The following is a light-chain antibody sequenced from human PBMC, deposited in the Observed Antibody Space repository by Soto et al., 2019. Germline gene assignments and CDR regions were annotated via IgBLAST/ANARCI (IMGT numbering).Light chain of an antibody. V-gene: IGKV3-20*01. J-gene: IGKJ1*01. CDR1: QSVSNNY. CDR3: QQYGSSGT. Sequence: EIVLTQSPGTLSLSPGERATLSCRASQSVSNNYLAWYQQKPGQAPRLLIYGASNRATGIPDRISGSGSGTDFTLTIRRLEPEDFAVYYCQQYGSSGTFGQGTKVDI. CDR2: GAS.